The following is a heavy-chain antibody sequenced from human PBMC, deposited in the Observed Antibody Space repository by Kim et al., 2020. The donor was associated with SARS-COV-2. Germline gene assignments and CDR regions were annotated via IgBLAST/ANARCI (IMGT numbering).Heavy chain of an antibody. J-gene: IGHJ3*01. CDR1: GFTLSTYS. Sequence: GGSLRLSCIVSGFTLSTYSMNWVRQAPGKGLEWVSFISSSSSYIYYADSVKGRFTISRDNAKNSLYLQMNSLRAEDTAVYFCARDRGNYYGSGNYHDDALDFWGQGTMVTVSS. CDR2: ISSSSSYI. CDR3: ARDRGNYYGSGNYHDDALDF. D-gene: IGHD3-10*01. V-gene: IGHV3-21*01.